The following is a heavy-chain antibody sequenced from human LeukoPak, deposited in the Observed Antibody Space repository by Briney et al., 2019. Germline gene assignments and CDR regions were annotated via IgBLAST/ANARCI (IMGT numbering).Heavy chain of an antibody. D-gene: IGHD2-2*01. V-gene: IGHV4-34*01. J-gene: IGHJ3*02. CDR3: ARGGGRDIVVVPAAKDAFDI. CDR1: GVSFSGYY. CDR2: INHSGST. Sequence: PSETLSLTCAVYGVSFSGYYWSWLRQPPGKGREGIGEINHSGSTNYTPSLQPRVTISVDTSKHQFPLTLTSVTAADTAVYYCARGGGRDIVVVPAAKDAFDIWGQGTMVTVSS.